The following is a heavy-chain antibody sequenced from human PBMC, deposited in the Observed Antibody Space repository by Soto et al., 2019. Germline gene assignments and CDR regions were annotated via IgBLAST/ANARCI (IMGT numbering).Heavy chain of an antibody. J-gene: IGHJ4*02. V-gene: IGHV1-69*13. D-gene: IGHD6-6*01. CDR1: GGTFSSYA. CDR2: IIPIFGTA. Sequence: GASVKVSCKASGGTFSSYAISWVRQAPGQGLEWMGGIIPIFGTANYAQKFQGRVTITADESTSTAYMELSSLRSEDTAVYYCARVLPSNSPGAFDYWGQGTLVTVSS. CDR3: ARVLPSNSPGAFDY.